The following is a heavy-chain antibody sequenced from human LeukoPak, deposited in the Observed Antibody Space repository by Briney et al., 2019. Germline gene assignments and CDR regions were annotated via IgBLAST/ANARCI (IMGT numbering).Heavy chain of an antibody. Sequence: GGSLRLSCAASGFPLSTYWMLWVRQAPGKGLESVSRINTDGTVTTYADSVKGRFTVSRDNADNTMFLQMNSVRDEDTSVYYCATKQWLAPPPDSWGQGTPVTVSS. J-gene: IGHJ4*02. CDR2: INTDGTVT. D-gene: IGHD6-19*01. CDR1: GFPLSTYW. CDR3: ATKQWLAPPPDS. V-gene: IGHV3-74*01.